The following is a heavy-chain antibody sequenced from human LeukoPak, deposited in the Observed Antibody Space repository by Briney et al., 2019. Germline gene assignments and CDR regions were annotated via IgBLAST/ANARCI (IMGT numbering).Heavy chain of an antibody. V-gene: IGHV1-2*02. CDR3: ARVTHTELSTWFDP. CDR2: INPNSGGT. D-gene: IGHD5-18*01. J-gene: IGHJ5*02. CDR1: GYTFTGYY. Sequence: ASVKVSCKACGYTFTGYYMHWVRQAPGQGLEWMGWINPNSGGTNYAQKFQGRVTMTRDTSISTAYMELSRLRSDDTAVYYCARVTHTELSTWFDPWGQGTLVTVSS.